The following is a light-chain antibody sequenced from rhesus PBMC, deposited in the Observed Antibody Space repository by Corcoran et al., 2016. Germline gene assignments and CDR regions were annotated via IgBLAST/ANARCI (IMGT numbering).Light chain of an antibody. CDR2: EAS. Sequence: DIQMTQSPSSLSASVGDTVTITCRASQGISSWLAWYQQKPGKAPKLLIYEASILQSGVPSRFSGSGSGTDVTLTISSLQPVDFATYYCQQHSSYPRTFGQGTKVEIK. V-gene: IGKV1S6*01. J-gene: IGKJ1*01. CDR1: QGISSW. CDR3: QQHSSYPRT.